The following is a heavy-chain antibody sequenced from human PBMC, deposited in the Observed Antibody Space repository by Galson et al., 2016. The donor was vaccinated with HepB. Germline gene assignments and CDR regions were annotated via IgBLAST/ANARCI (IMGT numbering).Heavy chain of an antibody. CDR2: TYYTGTT. Sequence: SETLSLTCIVSGDSVNSGTYYWTWIRQPPGKGLECIGYTYYTGTTKNNPSLKSRVTISVDASRNQISLNLTSVAAADTANSSCARGTGRGGGGGGWAGWGQRTPGNVPS. CDR1: GDSVNSGTYY. V-gene: IGHV4-61*01. CDR3: ARGTGRGGGGGGWAG. J-gene: IGHJ4*03. D-gene: IGHD3-16*01.